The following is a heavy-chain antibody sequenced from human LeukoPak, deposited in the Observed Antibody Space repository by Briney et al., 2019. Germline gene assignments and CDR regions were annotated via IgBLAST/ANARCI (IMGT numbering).Heavy chain of an antibody. J-gene: IGHJ5*02. CDR3: AADRRGYSSSWYEAYDP. D-gene: IGHD6-13*01. V-gene: IGHV1-58*01. Sequence: SVKVSCKASGFTFTSSAVQWVRQARGQRLEWIGWIVVGSGNTNYAQKFQERVTITRDMSTSTAYMELSSLRSEDTAVYYCAADRRGYSSSWYEAYDPWGQGTLVTVSS. CDR1: GFTFTSSA. CDR2: IVVGSGNT.